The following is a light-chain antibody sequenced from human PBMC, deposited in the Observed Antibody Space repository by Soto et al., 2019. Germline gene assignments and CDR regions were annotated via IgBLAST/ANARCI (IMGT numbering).Light chain of an antibody. Sequence: DVVMTQTPLSLSVAPGQPASISCKSSQSLLHITGETFLFWYLQKPGQSPQLLIYEVSTRVSGVPGRFSGSGSGTDFTLAISRVQTDAVGISYCMQSTQLPPTVGQGTRLEIK. CDR1: QSLLHITGETF. CDR3: MQSTQLPPT. V-gene: IGKV2D-29*02. CDR2: EVS. J-gene: IGKJ5*01.